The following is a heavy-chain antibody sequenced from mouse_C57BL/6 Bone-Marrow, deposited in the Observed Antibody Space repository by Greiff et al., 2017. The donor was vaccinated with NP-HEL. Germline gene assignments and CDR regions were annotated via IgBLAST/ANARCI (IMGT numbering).Heavy chain of an antibody. J-gene: IGHJ3*01. CDR1: GFNIKDDY. CDR2: IYPENGDT. Sequence: VQLQQSGAELVRPGASVKLSCTASGFNIKDDYMHWVKQRPEQGLEWIGWIYPENGDTEYASKFQGKATITADTSSNTAYLQLSSLTSEDTAVYYCTLWLRRFFAYWGQGTLVTVSA. CDR3: TLWLRRFFAY. V-gene: IGHV14-4*01. D-gene: IGHD2-2*01.